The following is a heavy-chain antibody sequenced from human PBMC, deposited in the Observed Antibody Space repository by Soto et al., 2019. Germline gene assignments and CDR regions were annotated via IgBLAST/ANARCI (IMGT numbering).Heavy chain of an antibody. D-gene: IGHD3-10*01. CDR3: ARHRRGAARLWDFDY. CDR2: IYYSGST. V-gene: IGHV4-39*01. Sequence: QLQLQESGPGLVKPSETLSLTCTVSGGSISSSSYYWGWIRQPPGKGLEWIGSIYYSGSTYYHPSLKSRVTISVDTSNNQFSLKLSSVTAADTAVYYCARHRRGAARLWDFDYWGQGTLVTVSS. J-gene: IGHJ4*02. CDR1: GGSISSSSYY.